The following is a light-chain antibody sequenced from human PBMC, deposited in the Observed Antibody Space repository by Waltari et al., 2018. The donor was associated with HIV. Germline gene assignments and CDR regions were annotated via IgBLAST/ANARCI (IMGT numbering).Light chain of an antibody. CDR3: CSYAGSNTWV. J-gene: IGLJ3*02. V-gene: IGLV2-23*02. CDR2: NVN. Sequence: QSALTQPASVSGSLGQSITISCTGTSGDVGGYNFVSWYQQHPGKAPKLIIYNVNSRPSGVSNRFSGSKSGNTASLTISGLQAEDEADYYCCSYAGSNTWVFGGGTKLTVL. CDR1: SGDVGGYNF.